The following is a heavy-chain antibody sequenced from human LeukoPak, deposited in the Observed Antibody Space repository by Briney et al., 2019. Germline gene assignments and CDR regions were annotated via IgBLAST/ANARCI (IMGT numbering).Heavy chain of an antibody. Sequence: PGGSLRLSCAASGFTFSSYWMSWVRQAPGKGLEWVANIKQDGSEKYYVDSVKGRFTISRDNAKNSLYLQMNSLRAEATAVYYCARVKGTGTNDYWGQGTLVTVSS. CDR3: ARVKGTGTNDY. V-gene: IGHV3-7*01. D-gene: IGHD1/OR15-1a*01. CDR1: GFTFSSYW. J-gene: IGHJ4*02. CDR2: IKQDGSEK.